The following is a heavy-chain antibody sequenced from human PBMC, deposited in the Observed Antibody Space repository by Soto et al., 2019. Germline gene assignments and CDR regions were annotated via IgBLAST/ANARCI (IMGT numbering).Heavy chain of an antibody. Sequence: GESLRPSSLSSGFTFSNYWMTWFRQAQGAGLERVANIKQDGSQTYYVDTVEGRFTISRDNAKNLVYLQMNSLRFEDTAVYYCARELGYCSSSSCWSDDWGQGT. CDR2: IKQDGSQT. CDR1: GFTFSNYW. CDR3: ARELGYCSSSSCWSDD. D-gene: IGHD2-2*01. V-gene: IGHV3-7*04. J-gene: IGHJ4*02.